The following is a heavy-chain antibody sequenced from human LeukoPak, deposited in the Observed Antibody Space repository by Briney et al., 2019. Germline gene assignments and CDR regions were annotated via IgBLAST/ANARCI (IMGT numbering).Heavy chain of an antibody. D-gene: IGHD3-22*01. V-gene: IGHV3-23*01. CDR3: ARRGVVIRVILVGFHKEAFYFDS. Sequence: GGSLRLSCAVSGITLSNYGMSWVRQAPGKGLVWVAGISDSGGSTNYADSVKGRFTISRDNPKNTLYLQMNSLRAEDTAVYFCARRGVVIRVILVGFHKEAFYFDSWGQGALVTVSS. CDR1: GITLSNYG. J-gene: IGHJ4*02. CDR2: ISDSGGST.